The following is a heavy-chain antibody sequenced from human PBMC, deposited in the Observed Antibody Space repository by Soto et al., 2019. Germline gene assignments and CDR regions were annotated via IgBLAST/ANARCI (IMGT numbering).Heavy chain of an antibody. Sequence: SETLSLTCTVSGGSIKNYYWSWIRQPAGKGLEWIGRIYSTGSTNYNASLRSRVTMSVDTSNNQFPLRLRSVTAADTAVYYCARDDYYDSNNWFDTWGQGTLVSVSS. D-gene: IGHD3-22*01. CDR2: IYSTGST. CDR3: ARDDYYDSNNWFDT. J-gene: IGHJ5*02. V-gene: IGHV4-4*07. CDR1: GGSIKNYY.